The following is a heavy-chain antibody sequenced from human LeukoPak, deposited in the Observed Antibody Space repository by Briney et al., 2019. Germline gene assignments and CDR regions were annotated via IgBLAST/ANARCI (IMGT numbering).Heavy chain of an antibody. J-gene: IGHJ5*02. V-gene: IGHV4-4*02. CDR2: IYHSGST. Sequence: PSETLSLTCAVSGGSISSSNWWSWVRQPPGKGLEWIGEIYHSGSTNYNPSLKSRVTISVDKSKNQFSLKLSSVTAADTAVYYCATCRDEFGDYGFTSWGQGTLVTVSS. CDR3: ATCRDEFGDYGFTS. CDR1: GGSISSSNW. D-gene: IGHD4-17*01.